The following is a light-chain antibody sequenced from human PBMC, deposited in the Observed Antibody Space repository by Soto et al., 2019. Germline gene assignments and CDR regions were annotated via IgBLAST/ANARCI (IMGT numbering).Light chain of an antibody. CDR1: QDIRNF. J-gene: IGKJ3*01. Sequence: DIQLTQSPSSLSASVGDRVTISCRASQDIRNFLAWYQQKPGKPPKVLIYAASTLQSGVPSRFSGSGSGTDFTLTITSLKPEDVATYYGQKHNGGPPLTFGPGTKV. V-gene: IGKV1-27*01. CDR3: QKHNGGPPLT. CDR2: AAS.